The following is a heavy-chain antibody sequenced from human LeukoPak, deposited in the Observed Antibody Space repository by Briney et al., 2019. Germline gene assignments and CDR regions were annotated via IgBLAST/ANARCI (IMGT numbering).Heavy chain of an antibody. V-gene: IGHV4-39*07. D-gene: IGHD5-18*01. CDR3: ARLLIVTGCSDP. CDR2: IYFRGST. Sequence: PSETLSLTCTVSGASINSSSYYWGWIRQAPGKGLECIGNIYFRGSTFYNPSLKSRVTMVVDTSKNQFSLKLSSVTAADTAVYYCARLLIVTGCSDPWGQGTLVTVSS. CDR1: GASINSSSYY. J-gene: IGHJ5*02.